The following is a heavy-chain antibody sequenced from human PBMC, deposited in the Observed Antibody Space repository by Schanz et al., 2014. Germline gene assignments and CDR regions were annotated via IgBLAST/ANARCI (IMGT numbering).Heavy chain of an antibody. CDR3: VRDAGWAFGDYHGMGV. Sequence: QVQLVQSGAEVKKPGASATVSCKASGYTFNNHGISWVRQAPGQGLEWMGWISVYHGHTNYAEKGHGRVTMTTDTSTSTAYMELRSLISDDTAVYYCVRDAGWAFGDYHGMGVWGQGTSVTVSS. V-gene: IGHV1-18*01. D-gene: IGHD3-10*01. J-gene: IGHJ6*02. CDR1: GYTFNNHG. CDR2: ISVYHGHT.